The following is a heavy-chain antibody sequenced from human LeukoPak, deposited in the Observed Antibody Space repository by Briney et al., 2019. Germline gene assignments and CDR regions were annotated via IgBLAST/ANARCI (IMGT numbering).Heavy chain of an antibody. Sequence: GGSLRLSCAASGFTYDDYAMHWLRQAPGKGLEWVSGISWNSGSIGYADSVKGRFTISRDNAKDSLYLQMNSLRAEDMALYYCAKDMGIAVAGTVDYWGQGTLVTVSS. CDR2: ISWNSGSI. V-gene: IGHV3-9*03. CDR1: GFTYDDYA. CDR3: AKDMGIAVAGTVDY. D-gene: IGHD6-19*01. J-gene: IGHJ4*02.